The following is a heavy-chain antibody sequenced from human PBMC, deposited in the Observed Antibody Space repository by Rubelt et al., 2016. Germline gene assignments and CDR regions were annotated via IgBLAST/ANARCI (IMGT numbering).Heavy chain of an antibody. CDR1: GFAFSSYA. CDR3: AKVPIRTVTSTFDY. Sequence: EVQLLESGGGLVQPGGSLRLSCAASGFAFSSYAMSWVRQAPGKGLKWVSAISGSGGSTYYADSVKGRFTISRDNSKNTLYLQRNSLRAEDTAVYYCAKVPIRTVTSTFDYWGQGTLVTVSS. J-gene: IGHJ4*02. D-gene: IGHD4-17*01. V-gene: IGHV3-23*01. CDR2: ISGSGGST.